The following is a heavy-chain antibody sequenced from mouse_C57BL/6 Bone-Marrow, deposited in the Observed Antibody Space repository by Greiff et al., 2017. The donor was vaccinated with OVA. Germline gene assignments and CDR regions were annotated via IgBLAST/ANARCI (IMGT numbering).Heavy chain of an antibody. V-gene: IGHV1-64*01. CDR1: GYTFTSYW. J-gene: IGHJ3*01. CDR3: AIASNSFAY. D-gene: IGHD2-5*01. Sequence: VQLQQPGAELVKPGASVKLSCKASGYTFTSYWMHWVKQRPGQGLEWIGMIHPNSGSTNYNEKFKSKVTLTVDKSSSTAYMQLSSLTSEDSAVYYCAIASNSFAYWGQGTLVIVSA. CDR2: IHPNSGST.